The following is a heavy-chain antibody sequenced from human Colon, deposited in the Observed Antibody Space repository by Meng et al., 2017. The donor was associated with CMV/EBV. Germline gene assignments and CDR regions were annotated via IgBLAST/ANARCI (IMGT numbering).Heavy chain of an antibody. CDR3: ARDRVLTSYDAFDI. CDR1: GRPFTSHT. J-gene: IGHJ3*02. Sequence: SGRPFTSHTLSWVRRAPGQGLEWMGRFFPLLGITTYAEKFEGRVTFSADKSTNTAYMDLSSLTSADTAVYFCARDRVLTSYDAFDIWGQGTMVTVSS. CDR2: FFPLLGIT. V-gene: IGHV1-69*04.